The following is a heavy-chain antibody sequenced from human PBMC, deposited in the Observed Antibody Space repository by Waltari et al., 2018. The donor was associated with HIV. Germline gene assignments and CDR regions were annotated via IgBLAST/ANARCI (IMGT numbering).Heavy chain of an antibody. V-gene: IGHV1-18*01. Sequence: QVHLVQSGAEVKMPGASVRVSCKTSGYIFTNYGVSWVRQAPGQGLEWLGWISGYKGNTNYAQRLQGRVTLTTDTSTSTAYMELRSLRSDDTAVYYCARGLGGSYYYGVDVWGQGTTVTVS. J-gene: IGHJ6*02. CDR1: GYIFTNYG. CDR3: ARGLGGSYYYGVDV. CDR2: ISGYKGNT.